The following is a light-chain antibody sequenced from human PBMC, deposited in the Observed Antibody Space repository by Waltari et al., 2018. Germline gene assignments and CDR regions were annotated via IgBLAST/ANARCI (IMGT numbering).Light chain of an antibody. V-gene: IGLV2-11*01. CDR2: DIN. Sequence: QSALTQPRPVSGSPGQSVTVSCTGTGSDVGGYNYVSWYQQHPDKTPNLLIYDINKRPSGVADRFAGSKSGNTHSLTISGLQAEDEADYYCCSYAGTYTQVFGGGTKVTVL. CDR3: CSYAGTYTQV. J-gene: IGLJ3*02. CDR1: GSDVGGYNY.